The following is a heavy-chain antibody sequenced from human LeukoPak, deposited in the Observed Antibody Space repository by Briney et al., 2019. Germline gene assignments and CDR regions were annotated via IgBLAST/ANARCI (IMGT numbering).Heavy chain of an antibody. V-gene: IGHV1-24*01. CDR2: FDPENAEI. CDR3: ATRGSDFWSGFDY. Sequence: GASVTVSCKLSGNTLRELPIQWVRQAGGKGLEWMAGFDPENAEIVYAQKLQGRVTMTEDTSTNTAYMELTSLTSDDTALYYCATRGSDFWSGFDYWGQGTQVTVSS. CDR1: GNTLRELP. J-gene: IGHJ4*02. D-gene: IGHD3-3*01.